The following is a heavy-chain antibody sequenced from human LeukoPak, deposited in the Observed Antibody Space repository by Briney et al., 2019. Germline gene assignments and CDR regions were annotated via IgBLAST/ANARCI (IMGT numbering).Heavy chain of an antibody. CDR2: INHSGST. CDR3: ARGRYDFWSGYYDYYYYYYMDV. Sequence: SETPSLTCAVYGGSFSGYYWSWIRQPPGKGLEWMGEINHSGSTNYNPSLKSRVTISVDTSKNQFSLKLSSVTAADTAVYYCARGRYDFWSGYYDYYYYYYMDVWGKGTTVTVSS. V-gene: IGHV4-34*01. CDR1: GGSFSGYY. J-gene: IGHJ6*03. D-gene: IGHD3-3*01.